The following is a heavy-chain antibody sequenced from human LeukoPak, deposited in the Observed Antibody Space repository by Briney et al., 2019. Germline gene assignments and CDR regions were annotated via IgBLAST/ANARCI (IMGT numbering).Heavy chain of an antibody. D-gene: IGHD1-26*01. Sequence: PSQTLSLTCTVSGGSISSYYWSWIRQPPGKGLEWIGYIYYSGSTNYNPSLKSRVTISVDTSKNQFSLKLSSVTAADTAVYYCARGFIVGATRFAFDIWGQGTMVTVSS. V-gene: IGHV4-59*01. CDR2: IYYSGST. J-gene: IGHJ3*02. CDR3: ARGFIVGATRFAFDI. CDR1: GGSISSYY.